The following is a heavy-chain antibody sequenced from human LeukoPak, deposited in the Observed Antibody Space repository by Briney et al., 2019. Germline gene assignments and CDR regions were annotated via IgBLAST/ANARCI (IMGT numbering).Heavy chain of an antibody. J-gene: IGHJ4*02. CDR2: MNPNSGNT. D-gene: IGHD6-19*01. Sequence: GASVTVSCKASGYTFTRYDINWVRQAAGQGLEWMGWMNPNSGNTVYAQKFQGRVTLTRNTSISTAYMELSSLRSEDTAVYYCARTGGWYYFDYWGQGTLVTVSS. CDR1: GYTFTRYD. CDR3: ARTGGWYYFDY. V-gene: IGHV1-8*03.